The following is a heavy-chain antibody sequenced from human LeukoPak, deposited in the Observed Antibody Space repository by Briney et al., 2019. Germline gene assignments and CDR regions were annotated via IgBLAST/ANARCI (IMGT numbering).Heavy chain of an antibody. D-gene: IGHD3-16*01. CDR3: AKMGGRLSYYMDV. Sequence: GGSLRLSCAASGFSVSSLYMSWVRQAPGKGMEWVSVIYHDERTDYSDSVRGRFTISRDNSNNTLYLQMSSLRAEDTALYYCAKMGGRLSYYMDVWGKGTTVTVSS. V-gene: IGHV3-53*01. CDR2: IYHDERT. J-gene: IGHJ6*03. CDR1: GFSVSSLY.